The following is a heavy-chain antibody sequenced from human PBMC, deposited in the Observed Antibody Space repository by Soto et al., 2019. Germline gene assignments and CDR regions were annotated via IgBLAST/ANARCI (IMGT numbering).Heavy chain of an antibody. J-gene: IGHJ6*02. V-gene: IGHV3-23*01. CDR1: GFTFSSYA. CDR2: ISGSGGST. Sequence: PGGSLRLSCAASGFTFSSYAMSWVRQAPGKGLEWVSAISGSGGSTYYADSVKGRFTISRDNSKNTLYLQMNSLRAEDTAVYYCAIQGYCSSTSCYKGPNYYYYGMDVWGQGTTVTVSS. D-gene: IGHD2-2*02. CDR3: AIQGYCSSTSCYKGPNYYYYGMDV.